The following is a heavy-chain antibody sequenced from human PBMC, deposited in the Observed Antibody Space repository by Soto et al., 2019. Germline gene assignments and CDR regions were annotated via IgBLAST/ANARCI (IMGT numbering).Heavy chain of an antibody. CDR3: ARGRDEPSFGLYFES. Sequence: GASVKVSCKASGDAFTNYIFDWVRQAPGQGLEWMGGIIPMFGTPKYAQTLQDRVTISEDVSTGTTYLEFTRLWFDYTSVYYCARGRDEPSFGLYFESWGEGTRVTVFS. CDR1: GDAFTNYI. V-gene: IGHV1-69*13. D-gene: IGHD3-16*01. J-gene: IGHJ4*02. CDR2: IIPMFGTP.